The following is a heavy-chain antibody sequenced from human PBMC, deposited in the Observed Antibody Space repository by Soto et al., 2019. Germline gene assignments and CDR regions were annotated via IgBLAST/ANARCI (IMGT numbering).Heavy chain of an antibody. CDR3: ARGALRYYDFWSGSHRHFDY. J-gene: IGHJ4*02. V-gene: IGHV3-33*01. D-gene: IGHD3-3*01. CDR1: GFTFSSYG. Sequence: GGSLRLSCAASGFTFSSYGMHWVRQAPGKGLEWVAVIWYDGSNKYYADSVKGRFTISRDNSKNTLYLQMNSLRAEDTAVYYCARGALRYYDFWSGSHRHFDYWGQGTLVTVSS. CDR2: IWYDGSNK.